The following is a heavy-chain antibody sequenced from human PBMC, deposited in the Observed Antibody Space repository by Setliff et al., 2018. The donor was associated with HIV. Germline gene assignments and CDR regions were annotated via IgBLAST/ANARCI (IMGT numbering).Heavy chain of an antibody. CDR2: T. D-gene: IGHD4-17*01. Sequence: SETLSLTCTVSGGSISSSSYYWGWIRQPPGKGLEWIGSTYYNPSLKSRVTISVDTSKNQFSLKLSSVTAADTAVYYCARHTYGDRAYYYYMDVWGKGTTVTVSS. V-gene: IGHV4-39*01. CDR3: ARHTYGDRAYYYYMDV. J-gene: IGHJ6*03. CDR1: GGSISSSSYY.